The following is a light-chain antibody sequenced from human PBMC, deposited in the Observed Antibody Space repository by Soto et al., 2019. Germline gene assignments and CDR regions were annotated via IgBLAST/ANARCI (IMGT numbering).Light chain of an antibody. Sequence: QSALTQPACESGSPGQSITISCTGTRSDVGGYNYVSWYQQHPGKAPKLMIFDVSNRPSGVSNRFSGSKSGNTASLTISGLQAEDEADYYCSSYTTTITYVFGTGTKVTVL. V-gene: IGLV2-14*03. J-gene: IGLJ1*01. CDR2: DVS. CDR1: RSDVGGYNY. CDR3: SSYTTTITYV.